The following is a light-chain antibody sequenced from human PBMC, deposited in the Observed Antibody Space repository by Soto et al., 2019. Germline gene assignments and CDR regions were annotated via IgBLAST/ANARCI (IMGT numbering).Light chain of an antibody. CDR3: KPYKDCVWT. Sequence: IQMTQSPSTLPASVGDRVTISCRASQTVERWLAWYQQKPGKAPKLLISDVSSLERGVPSRFSGSGSATEFTLTSSGLRSDDFATYYGKPYKDCVWTLGQCTKV. CDR2: DVS. V-gene: IGKV1-5*01. J-gene: IGKJ1*01. CDR1: QTVERW.